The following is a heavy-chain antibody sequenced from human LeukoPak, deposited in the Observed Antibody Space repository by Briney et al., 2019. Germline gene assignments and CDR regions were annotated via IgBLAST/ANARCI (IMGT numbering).Heavy chain of an antibody. CDR3: ARDSGYGFDY. CDR2: ISYDGSNE. D-gene: IGHD5-12*01. J-gene: IGHJ4*02. V-gene: IGHV3-30*03. Sequence: GRSLRLSCAASGFTFGSYGMHWVRQAPGKGLEWVAAISYDGSNEYYLDSVKGRFTVSRDNSKNTLNLQMNTLTPEDTAVYYCARDSGYGFDYWGQGTLVTVSS. CDR1: GFTFGSYG.